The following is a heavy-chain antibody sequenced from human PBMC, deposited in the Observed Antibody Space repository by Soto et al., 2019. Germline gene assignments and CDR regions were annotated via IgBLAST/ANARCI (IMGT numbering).Heavy chain of an antibody. V-gene: IGHV1-18*01. Sequence: QVQLVQSGPEVKKPGASVKVSCKTSGYTFTTYGISWVRQAPGQGLEWMGWITTDKGKTTYAQKFQGRVTMTTDTSTSTAYMDLRRLRSADTAVYYCATRSPAFDYWGQGPLVTVSS. CDR3: ATRSPAFDY. CDR2: ITTDKGKT. CDR1: GYTFTTYG. J-gene: IGHJ4*02.